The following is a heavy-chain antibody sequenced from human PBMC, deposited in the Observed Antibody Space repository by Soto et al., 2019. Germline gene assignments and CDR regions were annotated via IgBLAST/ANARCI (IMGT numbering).Heavy chain of an antibody. CDR3: ARVGARTGQYQVV. D-gene: IGHD2-2*01. Sequence: GASVKVSCKASGYTFPRYAMNWVRQAPGQSPEWMGWINPGNGNTKYSQRFQGRVTITRDTSASTAYMELSSLRSEDTAVYYCARVGARTGQYQVVWGQGTTVTVSS. V-gene: IGHV1-3*01. J-gene: IGHJ6*02. CDR2: INPGNGNT. CDR1: GYTFPRYA.